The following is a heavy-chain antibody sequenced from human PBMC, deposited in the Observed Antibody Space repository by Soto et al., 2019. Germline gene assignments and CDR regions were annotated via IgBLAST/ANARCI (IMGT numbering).Heavy chain of an antibody. CDR1: GFTFSSYA. D-gene: IGHD3-16*02. Sequence: PGGSLRLSCAASGFTFSSYAMSWVRQAPGKGLEWVSAISGSGGSTYYADSVKGRFTISRDNSKNTLYLQMNSLRAEDTAVYYCAKTPVDLRLGELSSAEFSVFFDYWGQGTLVTVSS. J-gene: IGHJ4*02. V-gene: IGHV3-23*01. CDR2: ISGSGGST. CDR3: AKTPVDLRLGELSSAEFSVFFDY.